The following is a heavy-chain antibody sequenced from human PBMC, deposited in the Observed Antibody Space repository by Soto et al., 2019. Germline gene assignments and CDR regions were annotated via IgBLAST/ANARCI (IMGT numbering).Heavy chain of an antibody. CDR3: ARVERGTATTVVDAFDI. Sequence: QVQLQQWGAGLLKPSETLSLTCAVYGGFVTSGSYYWSWIRQPPGKGLEWIGGMSHSGGTHFNPSGKSRVTFSVDTSKNQFTLKSGSVTAADTALYYCARVERGTATTVVDAFDIWGPGKRVTVSS. V-gene: IGHV4-34*01. D-gene: IGHD1-1*01. J-gene: IGHJ3*02. CDR2: MSHSGGT. CDR1: GGFVTSGSYY.